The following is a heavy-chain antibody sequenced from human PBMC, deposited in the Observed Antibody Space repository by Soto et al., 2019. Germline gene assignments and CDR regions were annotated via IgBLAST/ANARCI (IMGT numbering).Heavy chain of an antibody. V-gene: IGHV3-23*01. CDR2: IGGSGGNT. Sequence: EVQLLESGGGLVQPGGSLRLSCAASGFIFNTYAMSWVRQAPGKGLEWVSAIGGSGGNTYYADSVKGRFTISRDNSKDTVDMEMKRLRVADTAVYFCARVASDYINSADHWGQGILVTVSS. J-gene: IGHJ4*02. CDR3: ARVASDYINSADH. CDR1: GFIFNTYA. D-gene: IGHD4-4*01.